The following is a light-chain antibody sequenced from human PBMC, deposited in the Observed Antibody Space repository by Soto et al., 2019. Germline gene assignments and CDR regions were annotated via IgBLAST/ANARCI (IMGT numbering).Light chain of an antibody. CDR3: QQRSNWPPIT. CDR1: QSVSSY. Sequence: PEERATLSCRASQSVSSYLAWYQQKPGQAPGLLIYDASNRATGIPARFSGSGSGTDFTHTISSLEPEDFAVYYCQQRSNWPPITFGQGTRLEIK. V-gene: IGKV3-11*01. J-gene: IGKJ5*01. CDR2: DAS.